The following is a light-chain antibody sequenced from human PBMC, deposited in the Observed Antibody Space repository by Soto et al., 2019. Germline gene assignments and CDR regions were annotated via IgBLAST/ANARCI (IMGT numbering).Light chain of an antibody. J-gene: IGKJ3*01. CDR2: AAS. Sequence: DMQMTQSPTSLSASVGDRVTSTCRASQGISNYVAWYQQIPGKAPKLLIYAASTLQSGVPSRFSGSGSGTDFTLTINGLQPEDVATYSCQKYSSVPVFGPGTKVEIK. CDR1: QGISNY. CDR3: QKYSSVPV. V-gene: IGKV1-27*01.